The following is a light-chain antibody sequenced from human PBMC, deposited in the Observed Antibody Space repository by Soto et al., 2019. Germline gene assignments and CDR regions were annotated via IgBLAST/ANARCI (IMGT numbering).Light chain of an antibody. V-gene: IGKV3-15*01. J-gene: IGKJ4*01. CDR1: QSISNN. Sequence: EIVMTQSPATLSVSPGERATLSCRASQSISNNLAWYQQKPGQAPRLLIYGASTRATGIPARFSGSGSGTEFTLTISSLQSEDFEVYSCQHYNDLPLTFGGGTKVEIK. CDR2: GAS. CDR3: QHYNDLPLT.